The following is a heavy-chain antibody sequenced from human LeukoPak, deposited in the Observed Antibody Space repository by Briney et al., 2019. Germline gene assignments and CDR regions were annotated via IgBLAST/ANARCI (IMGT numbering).Heavy chain of an antibody. J-gene: IGHJ4*02. V-gene: IGHV3-23*01. CDR2: ISGSGGST. CDR1: GFTFSSYA. D-gene: IGHD6-19*01. CDR3: AKDQEGCGWSEIDY. Sequence: GGSLRLSCAASGFTFSSYAMSWVRQAPGKGLEWVSAISGSGGSTYYADSVKGRFTISRDNSKNTLYLQMNSLRAEDTAVYYCAKDQEGCGWSEIDYWGQGTLVTVSS.